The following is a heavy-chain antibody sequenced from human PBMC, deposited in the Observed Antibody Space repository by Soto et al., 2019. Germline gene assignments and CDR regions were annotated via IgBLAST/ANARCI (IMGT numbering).Heavy chain of an antibody. D-gene: IGHD3-10*01. CDR3: AKAPTNCGSGSYYYY. Sequence: EVQLLESGGGLVQPGGSLRLSCAASGFTFSSYAMSWVRQAPGKGLEWVSAISGSGGSTYYADSVKGRFTISRDNSKDARYLQMSGLGAEDRAVYYCAKAPTNCGSGSYYYYWGQGTLVTVSS. V-gene: IGHV3-23*01. J-gene: IGHJ4*02. CDR2: ISGSGGST. CDR1: GFTFSSYA.